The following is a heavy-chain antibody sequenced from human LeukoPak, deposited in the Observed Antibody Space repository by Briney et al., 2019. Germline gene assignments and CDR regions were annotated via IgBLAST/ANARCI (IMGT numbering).Heavy chain of an antibody. CDR2: INPNSGGT. Sequence: GASVKVSCTASGYSFTDYYIHWGRQAPGQGLEWMGWINPNSGGTNYAQKFQGSVTVTTDTSISTAYMDLKRLRPDDTAVYYCAGVDGYNYAYWGQGTLVTVSS. D-gene: IGHD5-24*01. V-gene: IGHV1-2*02. CDR3: AGVDGYNYAY. J-gene: IGHJ4*02. CDR1: GYSFTDYY.